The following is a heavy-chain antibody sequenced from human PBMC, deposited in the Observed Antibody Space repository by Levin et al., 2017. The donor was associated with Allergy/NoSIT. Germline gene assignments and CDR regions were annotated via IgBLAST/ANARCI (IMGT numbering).Heavy chain of an antibody. D-gene: IGHD6-13*01. CDR3: ARDGPAAGISLGYAFDI. J-gene: IGHJ3*02. V-gene: IGHV3-33*01. CDR1: GFTFSSYG. CDR2: IWYDGSNK. Sequence: GGSLRLSCAASGFTFSSYGMHWVRQAPGKGLEWVAVIWYDGSNKYYADSVKGRFTISRDNSKNTLYLQMNSLRAEDTAVYYCARDGPAAGISLGYAFDIWGQGTMVTVSS.